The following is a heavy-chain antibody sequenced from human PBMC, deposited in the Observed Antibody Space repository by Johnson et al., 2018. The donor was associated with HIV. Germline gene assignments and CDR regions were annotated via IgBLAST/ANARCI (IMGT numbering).Heavy chain of an antibody. CDR1: GFTFSSYW. CDR2: IKQDGSEK. V-gene: IGHV3-7*05. J-gene: IGHJ3*02. D-gene: IGHD3-10*01. CDR3: ARPIVRGAADI. Sequence: VQLVESGGGLVQPGGSLRLSCAASGFTFSSYWMSWVRQAPGKGLEWVANIKQDGSEKYYVDSVKGRFTISRDNAKNSLYLQMNSLRADDTAVYYCARPIVRGAADIWGQGTMVIVSS.